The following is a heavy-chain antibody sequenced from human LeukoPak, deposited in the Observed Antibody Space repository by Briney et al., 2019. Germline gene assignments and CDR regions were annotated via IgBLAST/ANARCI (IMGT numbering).Heavy chain of an antibody. CDR1: GFTFSRYL. Sequence: GGSLRLSCAAPGFTFSRYLMHWVRQAPGKGLMWVSRISPDGSTTLYADSVKGRFTISRDNAKNTLYLQMNSLGAEDTAVYYCTTALSSTRYNLCDYWGQGTLVTVSS. D-gene: IGHD6-13*01. J-gene: IGHJ4*02. CDR2: ISPDGSTT. CDR3: TTALSSTRYNLCDY. V-gene: IGHV3-74*03.